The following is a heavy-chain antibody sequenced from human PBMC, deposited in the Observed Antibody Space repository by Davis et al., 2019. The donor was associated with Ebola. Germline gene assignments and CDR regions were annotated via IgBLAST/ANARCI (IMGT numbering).Heavy chain of an antibody. CDR1: GFTFSRNW. Sequence: GESLKISCAASGFTFSRNWMSWVRQAPGKGLEWVSGISGSGGSTYYADSVKGRFTISSDNSKNTVFLQMSSLRAEDTAVYYCAKSPSGWYDYWGQGTLVTVSS. J-gene: IGHJ4*02. CDR3: AKSPSGWYDY. D-gene: IGHD6-19*01. V-gene: IGHV3-23*01. CDR2: ISGSGGST.